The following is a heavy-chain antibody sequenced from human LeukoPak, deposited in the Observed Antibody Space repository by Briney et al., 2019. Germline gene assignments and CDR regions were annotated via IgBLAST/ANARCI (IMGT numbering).Heavy chain of an antibody. CDR2: IDPSDSYT. J-gene: IGHJ6*02. Sequence: GESLKISCQGSGYSFTNYWISWVRQMPGKGLEWMGKIDPSDSYTKYSPYFQGHVTISADESISTAYLQWSSLQASDTAMYYCARFNYSSSSVRPVMDVWGQGTTVTVSS. D-gene: IGHD6-6*01. CDR3: ARFNYSSSSVRPVMDV. CDR1: GYSFTNYW. V-gene: IGHV5-10-1*01.